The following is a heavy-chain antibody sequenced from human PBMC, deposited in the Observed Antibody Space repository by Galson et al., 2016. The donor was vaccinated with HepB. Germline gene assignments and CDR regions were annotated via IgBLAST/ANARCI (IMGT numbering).Heavy chain of an antibody. CDR3: TKEGDGSGSFFDY. CDR2: ISWDGDIT. Sequence: SLRLSCAASGFTLEDYSMHWVRQAPGKGLEWISLISWDGDITYYAESVEGRFTVSRDNSKSSLYLQLNDLRTDDTALYYCTKEGDGSGSFFDYWGQGTLVTVSS. D-gene: IGHD3-10*01. J-gene: IGHJ4*02. V-gene: IGHV3-43*01. CDR1: GFTLEDYS.